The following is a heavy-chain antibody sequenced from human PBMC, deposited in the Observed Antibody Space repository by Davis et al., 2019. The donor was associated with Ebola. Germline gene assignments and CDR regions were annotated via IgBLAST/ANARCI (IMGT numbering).Heavy chain of an antibody. V-gene: IGHV3-33*01. CDR1: GFTFSSYG. Sequence: SLKISCAASGFTFSSYGMHWVRQAPGKGLEWVAVIWYDGSNKYYADSVKGRFTISRDNSKNTLYLQMNSLKTEDTAVYYCTTDISYIWTVVYYFDYWGQGTLVTVSS. J-gene: IGHJ4*02. CDR2: IWYDGSNK. D-gene: IGHD3-16*01. CDR3: TTDISYIWTVVYYFDY.